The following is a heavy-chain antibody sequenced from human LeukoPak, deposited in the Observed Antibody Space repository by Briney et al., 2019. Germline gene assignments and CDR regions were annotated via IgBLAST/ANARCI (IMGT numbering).Heavy chain of an antibody. D-gene: IGHD1-14*01. V-gene: IGHV4-31*03. Sequence: SETLSLTCTVSGGSISSGGYYWSWIRQHPGKGLEWIRYIYYSGSTYYNPSLKSRVTISVDTSKNQFSLKLSSVTAADTAVYYCARDLTAQAFDIWGQGTMVTVSS. J-gene: IGHJ3*02. CDR2: IYYSGST. CDR1: GGSISSGGYY. CDR3: ARDLTAQAFDI.